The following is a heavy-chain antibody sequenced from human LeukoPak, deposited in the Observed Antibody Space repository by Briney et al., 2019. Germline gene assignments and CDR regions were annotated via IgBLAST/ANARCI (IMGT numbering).Heavy chain of an antibody. J-gene: IGHJ4*02. CDR3: ASTYYYDSSGYYSPLNY. D-gene: IGHD3-22*01. Sequence: ASVKVSCKASGYTFTGYYIHWVRQAPGQGLEWMGWINPNSGGTNYAQKFQGRVTMTGDTSISTAYMELSRLRSDDTAVYYCASTYYYDSSGYYSPLNYWGQGTLVTVSS. V-gene: IGHV1-2*02. CDR1: GYTFTGYY. CDR2: INPNSGGT.